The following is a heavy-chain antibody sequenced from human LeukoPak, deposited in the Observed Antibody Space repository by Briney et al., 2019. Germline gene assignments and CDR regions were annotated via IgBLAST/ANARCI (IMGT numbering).Heavy chain of an antibody. J-gene: IGHJ4*02. D-gene: IGHD6-19*01. V-gene: IGHV3-33*05. Sequence: GGSLRLSCAASGFTFSSYGMHWVRQAPGKGLEWVAVISYDGSSKYYADSVKGRFTISRDNAESSLYLQMNSLRAEDTAVYYCVRNLAVAGTCFDSWGQGTLVTVSS. CDR2: ISYDGSSK. CDR3: VRNLAVAGTCFDS. CDR1: GFTFSSYG.